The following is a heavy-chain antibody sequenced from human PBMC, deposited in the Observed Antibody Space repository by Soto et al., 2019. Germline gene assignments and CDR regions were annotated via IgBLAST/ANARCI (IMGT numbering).Heavy chain of an antibody. CDR3: ARTGYSSSWYMDGFDD. V-gene: IGHV1-3*01. CDR1: GYTFTSYA. CDR2: INAGNGNT. D-gene: IGHD6-13*01. Sequence: ASVKVSCKASGYTFTSYAMHWVRQAPGQRLEWMGWINAGNGNTKYSQKFQGRVTITRDTSASTAYMELSSLRSEDTAVYYCARTGYSSSWYMDGFDDWGQGTRVTVAS. J-gene: IGHJ4*02.